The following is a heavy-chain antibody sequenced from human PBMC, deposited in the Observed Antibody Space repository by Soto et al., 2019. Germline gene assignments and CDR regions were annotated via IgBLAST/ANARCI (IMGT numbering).Heavy chain of an antibody. D-gene: IGHD6-6*01. V-gene: IGHV1-69*06. J-gene: IGHJ6*03. CDR1: GGTFSSYA. CDR2: IIAINGTT. CDR3: ARLIAARPPRDYYYYMDV. Sequence: SVKVSCKASGGTFSSYAISWVRQAPGQGLKWMGGIIAINGTTNYAQKLQGRVTMTADTSTSTAYMELRSLRSDDTAVYYCARLIAARPPRDYYYYMDVWGKGTTVTVSS.